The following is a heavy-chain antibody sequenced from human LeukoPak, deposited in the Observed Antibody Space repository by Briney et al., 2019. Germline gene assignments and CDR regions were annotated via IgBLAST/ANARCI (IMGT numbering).Heavy chain of an antibody. CDR3: ARHVGDSSRFDY. CDR2: IYYSGRT. CDR1: GGSISRSSYY. V-gene: IGHV4-39*01. J-gene: IGHJ4*02. D-gene: IGHD3-10*01. Sequence: SETLSLTCTVSGGSISRSSYYWGWIRQPPGKGLEWIGSIYYSGRTYYNPSLKSRVTISVDTSKTQFSLKLSSVTAADTAVYYCARHVGDSSRFDYWGQGTLVTVCS.